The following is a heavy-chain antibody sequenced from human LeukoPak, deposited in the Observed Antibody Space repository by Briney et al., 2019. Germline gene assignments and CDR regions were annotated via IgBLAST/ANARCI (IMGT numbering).Heavy chain of an antibody. J-gene: IGHJ6*04. CDR1: GGSISSGSYY. CDR3: AREGAVAGTGVYYYGMDV. CDR2: IYTSGST. Sequence: SQTLSLTCTVSGGSISSGSYYWSWIRQPAGKGLEWIGRIYTSGSTNYNPSLKSRVTISVDTSKNQFSLKLSSVTAADTAVYYCAREGAVAGTGVYYYGMDVWGKGTTVTVSS. D-gene: IGHD6-19*01. V-gene: IGHV4-61*02.